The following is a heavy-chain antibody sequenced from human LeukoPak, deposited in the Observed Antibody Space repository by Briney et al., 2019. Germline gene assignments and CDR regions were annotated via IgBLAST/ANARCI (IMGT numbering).Heavy chain of an antibody. D-gene: IGHD3-10*01. J-gene: IGHJ4*02. Sequence: PGGSLRLSCAASGFTFSNYGMHWVRQAPGKGLEWVAVISYDGSNKYYAGSVKGRFTISRDNSKNTLYLQMNSLRAEDTAVYYCAKDAGGSGYFDYWGQGTLVTVSS. CDR1: GFTFSNYG. CDR2: ISYDGSNK. V-gene: IGHV3-30*18. CDR3: AKDAGGSGYFDY.